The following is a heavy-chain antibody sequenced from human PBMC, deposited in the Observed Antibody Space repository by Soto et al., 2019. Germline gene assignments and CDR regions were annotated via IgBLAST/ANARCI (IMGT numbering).Heavy chain of an antibody. CDR3: AKDLAPGWFDP. J-gene: IGHJ5*02. V-gene: IGHV3-30*18. CDR2: ISYDGSNK. Sequence: QVQLVESGGGVVQPGRSLRLSCAASGFTFSSYGMHWVRQAPGKGLEWVAVISYDGSNKYYADSVKGRFTISRDNSKNTLYLQMNSLRAEDTAVYHCAKDLAPGWFDPWGQGTLVTVSS. CDR1: GFTFSSYG.